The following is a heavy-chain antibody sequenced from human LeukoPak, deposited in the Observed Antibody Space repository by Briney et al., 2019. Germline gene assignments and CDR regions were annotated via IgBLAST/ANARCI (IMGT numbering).Heavy chain of an antibody. CDR3: ARDLVVVPAALLNVPYMDV. CDR2: INSDGSST. Sequence: PGGSLRLSCAASGFTFSSYWMHWVRQAPGKGLVWVSRINSDGSSTSYADSVKGRFTISRDNSKNTLYLQTSSLRAEDTAVYYCARDLVVVPAALLNVPYMDVWGKGTTVTVSS. CDR1: GFTFSSYW. D-gene: IGHD2-2*02. J-gene: IGHJ6*03. V-gene: IGHV3-74*01.